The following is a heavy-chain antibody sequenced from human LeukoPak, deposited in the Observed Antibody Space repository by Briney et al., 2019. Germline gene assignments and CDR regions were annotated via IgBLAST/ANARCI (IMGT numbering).Heavy chain of an antibody. D-gene: IGHD6-13*01. V-gene: IGHV3-23*01. J-gene: IGHJ5*02. CDR2: IRIGGGGT. CDR3: ARCMVLSQGWCNWFDP. Sequence: GGSLRFSCAASGFDLTTYAMTWVHQAPAKGLEWVSSIRIGGGGTYYADSVKGRFTISRDNSENTLHLQMNNLRVEDTARYFCARCMVLSQGWCNWFDPWGQGTLVTVSS. CDR1: GFDLTTYA.